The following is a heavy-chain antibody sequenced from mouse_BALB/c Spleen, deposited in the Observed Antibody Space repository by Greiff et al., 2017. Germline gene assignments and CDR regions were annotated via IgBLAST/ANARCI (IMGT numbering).Heavy chain of an antibody. J-gene: IGHJ4*01. CDR1: GFTFSSFG. V-gene: IGHV5-17*02. D-gene: IGHD3-2*02. Sequence: EVKVVESGGGLVQPGGSRKLSCAASGFTFSSFGMHWVRQAPEKGLEWVAYISSGSSTIYYADTVKGRFTISRDNPKNTLFLQMTSLRSEDTAMYYCARREATRYAMDYWGQGTSVTVSS. CDR3: ARREATRYAMDY. CDR2: ISSGSSTI.